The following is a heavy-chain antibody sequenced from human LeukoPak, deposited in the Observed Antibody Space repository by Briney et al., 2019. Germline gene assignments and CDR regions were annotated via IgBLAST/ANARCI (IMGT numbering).Heavy chain of an antibody. V-gene: IGHV5-10-1*01. J-gene: IGHJ3*02. CDR1: GYSFTNYW. D-gene: IGHD6-19*01. CDR3: ARIRGSLGAFDI. CDR2: IDPSDSYT. Sequence: GESLKISCKGSGYSFTNYWITWVRQMPGKGLEWMGRIDPSDSYTNYSPSFQGHVTISADTSISTVYLQWSSLKASDTAMYYCARIRGSLGAFDIWGQGTMVTVSS.